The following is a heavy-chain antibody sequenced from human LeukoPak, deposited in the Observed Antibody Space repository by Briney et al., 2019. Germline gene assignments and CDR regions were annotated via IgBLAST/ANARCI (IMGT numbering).Heavy chain of an antibody. CDR3: ARGNSVRGAPYYFDY. J-gene: IGHJ4*02. D-gene: IGHD3-10*01. CDR1: GGSISSYY. Sequence: SETLSLTCTVSGGSISSYYWSWIRQPPGKGLEWIGEIYHSGSTNYNPSLKSRVTISVDKSKNQFSLKLSSVTAADTAVYYCARGNSVRGAPYYFDYWGQGTLVTVSS. V-gene: IGHV4-59*12. CDR2: IYHSGST.